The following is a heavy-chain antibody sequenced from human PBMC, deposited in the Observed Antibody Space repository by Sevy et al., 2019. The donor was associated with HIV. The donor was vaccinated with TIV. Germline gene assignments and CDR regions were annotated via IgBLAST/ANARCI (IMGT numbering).Heavy chain of an antibody. D-gene: IGHD3-3*01. V-gene: IGHV4-30-4*01. CDR1: GGSISSGDYY. CDR2: IYYSGST. CDR3: ARDSLRFGGRP. J-gene: IGHJ5*02. Sequence: SETLSLTCTVSGGSISSGDYYWSWIRQPPGKGLGWIGYIYYSGSTYYNPSLKSRVTISVDTSKNPFSLKLSSVTAADTAVYYCARDSLRFGGRPWGQGTLVTVSS.